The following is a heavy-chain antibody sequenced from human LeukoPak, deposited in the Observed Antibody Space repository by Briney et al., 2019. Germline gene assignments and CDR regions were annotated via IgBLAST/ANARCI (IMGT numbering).Heavy chain of an antibody. CDR3: TKGSYASGSQHFDY. Sequence: GGSLRLSCAAAGFMSDEYAMHWVRQAPGKGLEWVSGISWNSANVAYADSVKGRFTISRDNAKNSLSLQMNSLRVEDTALYYCTKGSYASGSQHFDYWGQGTLVTVSS. J-gene: IGHJ4*02. V-gene: IGHV3-9*02. CDR2: ISWNSANV. D-gene: IGHD3-10*01. CDR1: GFMSDEYA.